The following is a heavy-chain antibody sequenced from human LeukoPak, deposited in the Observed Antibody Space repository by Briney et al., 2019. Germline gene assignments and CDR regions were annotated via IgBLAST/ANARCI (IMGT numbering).Heavy chain of an antibody. J-gene: IGHJ4*02. CDR2: SYYSGST. CDR3: ARVVPAATHFDY. D-gene: IGHD2-2*01. Sequence: SETLSLTCTVSGGPLSSSSYYWGWIRQPPGKGLEWIGSSYYSGSTYYNPSLKSQVTISVDTSKNQFSLKLSSVTAADTAVYYCARVVPAATHFDYWGQGTLVTVSS. V-gene: IGHV4-39*01. CDR1: GGPLSSSSYY.